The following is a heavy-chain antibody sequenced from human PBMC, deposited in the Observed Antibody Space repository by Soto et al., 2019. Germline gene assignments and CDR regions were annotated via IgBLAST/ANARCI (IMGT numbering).Heavy chain of an antibody. D-gene: IGHD4-4*01. CDR3: AKPMTHYNYFDH. V-gene: IGHV3-23*01. Sequence: EVQLLESGGGLVQPGGSLRLSCAASGFTFSTHSMSWVRQAPGKGLEWVAGISDDSNTRFYADSVKGRFIISRDNSKITLYLQMNSLTAEDTAVYYCAKPMTHYNYFDHWGQGTLVTVSS. CDR2: ISDDSNTR. J-gene: IGHJ4*02. CDR1: GFTFSTHS.